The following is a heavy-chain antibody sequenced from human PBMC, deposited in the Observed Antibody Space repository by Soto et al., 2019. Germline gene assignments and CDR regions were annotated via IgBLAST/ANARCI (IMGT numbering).Heavy chain of an antibody. CDR1: GFSLTTSGAG. J-gene: IGHJ4*02. V-gene: IGHV2-5*02. CDR2: IYWDDDK. Sequence: QITLNESGPTQVKPRQTLTLTCTLSGFSLTTSGAGVGWIRQSPGKAPEWLAFIYWDDDKRYSPSLKSRLTITKATSKNQVVLTMADLDPADTATYYCAHRVLRTVFGLVTTTAIYFHFWGQGTPVAVSS. D-gene: IGHD3-3*01. CDR3: AHRVLRTVFGLVTTTAIYFHF.